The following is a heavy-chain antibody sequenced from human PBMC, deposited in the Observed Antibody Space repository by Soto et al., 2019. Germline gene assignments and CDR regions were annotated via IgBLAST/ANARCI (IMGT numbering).Heavy chain of an antibody. J-gene: IGHJ5*02. Sequence: ASVKVSCKASGGTFSSYAISWVRQAPGQGLEWMGGIIPIFGTANYAQKFQGRVTITADESTSTAYMELSSLRSEDTAVYYCARTSPSVVVVVAATTAEYNWFDPWGQGTLVTVSS. CDR2: IIPIFGTA. CDR1: GGTFSSYA. D-gene: IGHD2-15*01. V-gene: IGHV1-69*13. CDR3: ARTSPSVVVVVAATTAEYNWFDP.